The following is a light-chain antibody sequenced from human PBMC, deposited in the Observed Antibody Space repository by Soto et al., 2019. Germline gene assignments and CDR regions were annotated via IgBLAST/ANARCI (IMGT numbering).Light chain of an antibody. CDR3: CSCAGSYSYV. CDR1: SSDVGGYNY. Sequence: QSALTQPRSVSGSPGQSVTISCTGTSSDVGGYNYVSWYQKHPGKAPELMIXXXXXXXXXXXXXXXGSKSGNTASLTISGXXXXXXXXXYCCSCAGSYSYVFGTGTKLTVL. J-gene: IGLJ1*01. CDR2: XXX. V-gene: IGLV2-11*01.